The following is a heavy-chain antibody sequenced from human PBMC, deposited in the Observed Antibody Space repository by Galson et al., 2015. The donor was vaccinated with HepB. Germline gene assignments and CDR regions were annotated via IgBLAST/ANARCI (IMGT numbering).Heavy chain of an antibody. J-gene: IGHJ4*02. Sequence: SLRLSCAASGFTFSSYWMSWVRQAPGKGLEWVANIKQDGSEKYYVDSVKGRFTISRDNAKNSLYLQMNSLRAEDTAVYYCARESILWFGELLYDDYWGQGTLVTVSS. CDR2: IKQDGSEK. CDR3: ARESILWFGELLYDDY. CDR1: GFTFSSYW. V-gene: IGHV3-7*03. D-gene: IGHD3-10*01.